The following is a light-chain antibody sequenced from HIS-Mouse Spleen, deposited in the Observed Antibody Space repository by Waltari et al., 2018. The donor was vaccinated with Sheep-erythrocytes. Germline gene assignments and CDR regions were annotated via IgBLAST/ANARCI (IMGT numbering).Light chain of an antibody. Sequence: SYELTQPPSVAVSPGQPARIPCSGAKLGDKYACWYQQNPGQSPVLVIYQDSKRPSGIPERFSGSNAGNTATLTISGTQAMDEADYYCQAWDSSTAVFGGGTKLTVL. J-gene: IGLJ2*01. CDR1: KLGDKY. V-gene: IGLV3-1*01. CDR3: QAWDSSTAV. CDR2: QDS.